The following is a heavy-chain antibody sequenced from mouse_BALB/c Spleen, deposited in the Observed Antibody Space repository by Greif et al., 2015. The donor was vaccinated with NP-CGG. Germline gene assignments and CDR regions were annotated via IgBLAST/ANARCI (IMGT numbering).Heavy chain of an antibody. CDR3: TRGGGYPAWFAY. D-gene: IGHD2-2*01. CDR2: INPSNGGT. Sequence: QVQLQQSGAELVKPVASVKLSCKASGYTFTSYYMYWVKQRPGQGLEWIGEINPSNGGTNFNEKFKSKATLTVDKSSSTAYMQLSSLTSEDSAVYYCTRGGGYPAWFAYWGQGTLVTVSA. J-gene: IGHJ3*01. CDR1: GYTFTSYY. V-gene: IGHV1S81*02.